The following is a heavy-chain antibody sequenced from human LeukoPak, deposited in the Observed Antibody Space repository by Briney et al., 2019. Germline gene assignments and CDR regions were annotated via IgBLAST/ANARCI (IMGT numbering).Heavy chain of an antibody. CDR1: GFPFSSYG. V-gene: IGHV3-48*04. CDR2: ISPSGTTI. Sequence: GGSLRLSCAASGFPFSSYGMHWVRQAPGKGLEWVSYISPSGTTIHSADSVKGRFTISRDNAKNSLSLQMISLRAEDTAVYYCARDPGANYNDGSGYYNAFDIWGQGTLVTVSS. CDR3: ARDPGANYNDGSGYYNAFDI. D-gene: IGHD3-22*01. J-gene: IGHJ3*02.